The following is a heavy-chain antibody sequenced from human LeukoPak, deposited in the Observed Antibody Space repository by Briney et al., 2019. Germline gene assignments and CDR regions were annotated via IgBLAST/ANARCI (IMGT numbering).Heavy chain of an antibody. V-gene: IGHV1-69*05. D-gene: IGHD6-19*01. CDR3: ARCEQWLDKKDCFDY. Sequence: SVKVSCKASGGTFSSYAISWVRQAPGQGLEWKGRIIPIFGTANYAQKFQGRVTVTTDESTSTAYMELSSLRSEDTAVYYCARCEQWLDKKDCFDYWGQGTLVTVSS. CDR2: IIPIFGTA. CDR1: GGTFSSYA. J-gene: IGHJ4*02.